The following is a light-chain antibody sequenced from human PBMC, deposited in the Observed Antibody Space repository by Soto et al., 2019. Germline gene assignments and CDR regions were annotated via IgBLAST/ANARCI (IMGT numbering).Light chain of an antibody. V-gene: IGKV1-33*01. CDR2: DAS. J-gene: IGKJ4*01. CDR1: QDISNY. Sequence: DIQMTQSPSSLSASVGDRVTITCQASQDISNYLNWYQQKPGKAPKLLIYDASNLETGVPSRFSGSGSGTDFTFTISSLQPEDIATYYCQQYDNLPCARAFGGGTKVEIK. CDR3: QQYDNLPCARA.